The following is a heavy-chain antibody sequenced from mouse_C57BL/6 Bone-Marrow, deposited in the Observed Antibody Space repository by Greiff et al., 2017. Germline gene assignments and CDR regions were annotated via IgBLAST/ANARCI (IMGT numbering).Heavy chain of an antibody. Sequence: EVKLMESGGGLVQSGRSLRLSCATSGFTFSDFYMEWVRQAPGKGLEWIAASRNKANDYTTEYSASVQGRFIVSRDTSQSILYLQMNALRAEDTAIYYCARDARVGYDGYFDVWGRGTTVTVSS. CDR2: SRNKANDYTT. CDR1: GFTFSDFY. V-gene: IGHV7-1*01. J-gene: IGHJ1*03. D-gene: IGHD2-3*01. CDR3: ARDARVGYDGYFDV.